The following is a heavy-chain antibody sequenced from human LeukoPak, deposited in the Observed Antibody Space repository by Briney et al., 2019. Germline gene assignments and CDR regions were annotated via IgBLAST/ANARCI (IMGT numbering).Heavy chain of an antibody. Sequence: SETLSLTCTVSGGSISSTDYYWTWIRQPPGKGLEFVGFIYYSGSTKYNPSLKSRVTISAATSKTQFSLRLSYATAADTAVYYCARIRRPHWYLDLWGRGTLVTVSS. CDR2: IYYSGST. J-gene: IGHJ2*01. CDR3: ARIRRPHWYLDL. D-gene: IGHD3-3*01. CDR1: GGSISSTDYY. V-gene: IGHV4-30-4*08.